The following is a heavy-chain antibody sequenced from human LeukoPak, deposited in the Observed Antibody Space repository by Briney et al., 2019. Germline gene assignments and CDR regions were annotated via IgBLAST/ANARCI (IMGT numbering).Heavy chain of an antibody. CDR1: GFTFTDYS. D-gene: IGHD3-9*01. V-gene: IGHV3-21*01. J-gene: IGHJ4*02. CDR2: ITSRSSYI. Sequence: GGSLRLSCAASGFTFTDYSMTWVRQAPGKGLEWVSSITSRSSYIYYADSVKGRFTISRDNAKNSLYLQMNSLRAEDTAVYYCARAPSQNYDILTGFKGAIDYWGQGTLVSVST. CDR3: ARAPSQNYDILTGFKGAIDY.